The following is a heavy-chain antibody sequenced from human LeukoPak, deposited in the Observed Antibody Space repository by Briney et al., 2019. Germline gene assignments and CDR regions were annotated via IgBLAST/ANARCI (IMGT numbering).Heavy chain of an antibody. CDR3: ASLNGPGY. V-gene: IGHV3-7*01. CDR2: IKQDGSEK. CDR1: GFTFSSHW. J-gene: IGHJ4*02. Sequence: GGSLRLSCAASGFTFSSHWMSWVRQTPGKGLEWVANIKQDGSEKYYVDSVKGRFTISRDNAKNSLYLQMNSLRAEDTAVYYCASLNGPGYWGQGTLVTVSS. D-gene: IGHD3-9*01.